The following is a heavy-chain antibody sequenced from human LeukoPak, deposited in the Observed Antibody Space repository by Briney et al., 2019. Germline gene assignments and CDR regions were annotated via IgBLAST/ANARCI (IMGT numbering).Heavy chain of an antibody. CDR1: GYTFTSYG. CDR3: ARGHGGEYYYDSSGYYYPSDY. V-gene: IGHV1-18*01. J-gene: IGHJ4*02. Sequence: ASVKVSCKASGYTFTSYGISWVRQAPGQGLEWMGWISAYNGNTNYAQKLQGRVTMTTDTSTSTAYMELRSLRSDDTAVYYCARGHGGEYYYDSSGYYYPSDYWGQGTLVTVSS. D-gene: IGHD3-22*01. CDR2: ISAYNGNT.